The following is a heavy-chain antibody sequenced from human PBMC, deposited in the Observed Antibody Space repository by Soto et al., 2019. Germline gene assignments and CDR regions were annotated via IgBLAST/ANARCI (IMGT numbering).Heavy chain of an antibody. CDR1: GGSISSGGYY. CDR2: IYYSGST. D-gene: IGHD2-15*01. Sequence: QVQLQESGPGLVKPSQTLSLTCTVSGGSISSGGYYWSWIRQHPGKGLEWIGYIYYSGSTYYNPSLKSRVTTSVDTSKNQFSLKLSSVTAADTAVYYCARGGYCSGGSCYPDRNWFDPWGQGTLVTVSS. J-gene: IGHJ5*02. CDR3: ARGGYCSGGSCYPDRNWFDP. V-gene: IGHV4-31*03.